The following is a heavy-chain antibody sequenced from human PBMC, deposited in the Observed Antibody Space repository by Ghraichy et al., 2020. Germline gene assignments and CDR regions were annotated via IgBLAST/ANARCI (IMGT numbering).Heavy chain of an antibody. J-gene: IGHJ4*02. CDR1: GYTLTELS. V-gene: IGHV1-24*01. D-gene: IGHD3-22*01. CDR2: FDPEDGET. CDR3: ATVGRYYYDSSGYYHPSGFDY. Sequence: ASVKVSCKVSGYTLTELSMHWVRQAPGKGLEWMGGFDPEDGETIYAQKFQGRVTMTEDTSTDTAYMELSSLRSEDTAVYYCATVGRYYYDSSGYYHPSGFDYWGQGTLVTVSS.